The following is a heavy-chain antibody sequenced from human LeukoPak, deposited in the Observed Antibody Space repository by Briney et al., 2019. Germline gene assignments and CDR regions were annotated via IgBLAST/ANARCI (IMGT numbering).Heavy chain of an antibody. CDR2: ISYDGSNK. J-gene: IGHJ4*02. V-gene: IGHV3-30*18. Sequence: GGSLRLSCAASGFTFSSYGMHWVRQAPGKGLEWVAVISYDGSNKYYADSVKGRFTISRDNSKNTLYLQMNSLRAEDTAVYYCAKSVRGYNYGWHYWGQGTLVTVSS. CDR1: GFTFSSYG. CDR3: AKSVRGYNYGWHY. D-gene: IGHD5-18*01.